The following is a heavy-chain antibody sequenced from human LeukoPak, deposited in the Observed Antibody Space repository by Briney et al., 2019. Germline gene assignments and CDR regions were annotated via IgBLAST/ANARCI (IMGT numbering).Heavy chain of an antibody. CDR3: ARRYYDILTGYYIDY. V-gene: IGHV5-51*01. D-gene: IGHD3-9*01. Sequence: GESLKISCKGSGYSFTSYWIGWVRQMPGKGLEWIGIIYPGDSDTRYSPSFQGQVTFSADKSISTAYLQWSSLKASDTAMYYCARRYYDILTGYYIDYWGQGTLVTVSS. CDR2: IYPGDSDT. CDR1: GYSFTSYW. J-gene: IGHJ4*02.